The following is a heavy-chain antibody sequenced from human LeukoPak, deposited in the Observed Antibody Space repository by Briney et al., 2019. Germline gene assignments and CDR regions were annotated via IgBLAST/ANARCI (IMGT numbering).Heavy chain of an antibody. V-gene: IGHV3-48*03. Sequence: PGGSLRLSCAASGFTFSSYEMNWVRQAPGKGLEWVSYISSSGSNRYYADSVKGRFTISRDNAKNSLYLQMNSLRAEDTAVYYCANLPHYYDILPWGQGTLVTVSS. CDR1: GFTFSSYE. D-gene: IGHD3-9*01. CDR3: ANLPHYYDILP. CDR2: ISSSGSNR. J-gene: IGHJ5*02.